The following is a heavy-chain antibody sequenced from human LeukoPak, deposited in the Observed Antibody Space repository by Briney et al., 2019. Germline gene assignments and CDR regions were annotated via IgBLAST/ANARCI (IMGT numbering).Heavy chain of an antibody. CDR3: ARGSGYYRYYFDY. CDR1: GFTVSSNY. J-gene: IGHJ4*02. CDR2: IYSGGST. D-gene: IGHD3-22*01. Sequence: SGGSLRLSCAASGFTVSSNYMSWVRQVPGKGLEWVSVIYSGGSTYYADSVKGRFTISRDNSKNTLYLQMNSLRAEDTAVYYCARGSGYYRYYFDYWGQGTLVTVSS. V-gene: IGHV3-53*01.